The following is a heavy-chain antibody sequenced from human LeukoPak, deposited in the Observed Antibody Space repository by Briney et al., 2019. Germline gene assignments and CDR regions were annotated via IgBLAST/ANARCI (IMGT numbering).Heavy chain of an antibody. Sequence: GGSLRLSCAASGFTLTSDSMNWVRQAPGKGLEWISYISSGATTTYYADSVKGRFAISRDNAKNSLYLQMNSLRVDDTAVYYCAKGTVGAKYWGQGTLVIVSS. J-gene: IGHJ4*02. CDR2: ISSGATTT. V-gene: IGHV3-48*04. CDR3: AKGTVGAKY. CDR1: GFTLTSDS. D-gene: IGHD1-26*01.